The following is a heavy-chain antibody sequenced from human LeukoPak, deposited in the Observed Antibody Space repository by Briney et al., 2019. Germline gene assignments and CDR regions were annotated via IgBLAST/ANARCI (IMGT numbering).Heavy chain of an antibody. CDR1: GFTFGDYA. D-gene: IGHD3-16*01. J-gene: IGHJ4*02. Sequence: GGSLRLSCTASGFTFGDYAMNWFRQAPGKGLGWVGFIRSKAYGGTTEYAASVKGRFTISRDNAKNSLYLQMNSLRAEDTAVYYCAKELIMRFDFWGQGTLVTVSS. CDR2: IRSKAYGGTT. CDR3: AKELIMRFDF. V-gene: IGHV3-49*03.